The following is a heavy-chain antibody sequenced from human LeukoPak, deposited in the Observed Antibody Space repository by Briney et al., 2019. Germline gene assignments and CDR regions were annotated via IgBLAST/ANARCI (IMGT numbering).Heavy chain of an antibody. V-gene: IGHV3-23*01. D-gene: IGHD3-10*01. Sequence: GGTLRLSCAASGFTFSSYGMSWVRQAPGKGLEWVSAISGSGGSTYYADSVKGRFTISRDNSKNTLYLQMNSLRAEDTAVYYCAPNGGSGSYSHFDYWGQGTLVTVSS. J-gene: IGHJ4*02. CDR3: APNGGSGSYSHFDY. CDR1: GFTFSSYG. CDR2: ISGSGGST.